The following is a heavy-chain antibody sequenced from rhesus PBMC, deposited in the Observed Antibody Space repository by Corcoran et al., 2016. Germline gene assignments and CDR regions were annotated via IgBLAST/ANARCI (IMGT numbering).Heavy chain of an antibody. J-gene: IGHJ4*01. V-gene: IGHV4-169*02. Sequence: QLQLQESGPGLVKPSETLSVTCAVSGGSISSSYWSWIRQAPGKGLEWIGYIYGSGSSTNYNPSLKSRVTLSVDTSKNQLSLKLTSVTAADTAVYYCASGGSKYSNDYWGQGVLVTVSS. CDR1: GGSISSSY. CDR2: IYGSGSST. CDR3: ASGGSKYSNDY. D-gene: IGHD4-23*01.